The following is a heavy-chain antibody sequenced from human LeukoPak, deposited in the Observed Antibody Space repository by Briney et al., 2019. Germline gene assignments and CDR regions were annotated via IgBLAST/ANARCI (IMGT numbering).Heavy chain of an antibody. CDR3: AGGSGGYLGY. J-gene: IGHJ4*02. CDR2: IYSGGST. Sequence: GGSLRLSCAASGFTVSSNYMTWVRQPPGKGLEWVSVIYSGGSTDYADSVKGRFTISRENSKNTVYLQMNRLRAEATAVYYFAGGSGGYLGYWGQGTLVTVSS. D-gene: IGHD1-26*01. CDR1: GFTVSSNY. V-gene: IGHV3-53*01.